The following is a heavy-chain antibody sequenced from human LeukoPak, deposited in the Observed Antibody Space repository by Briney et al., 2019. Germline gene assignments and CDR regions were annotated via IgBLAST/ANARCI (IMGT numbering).Heavy chain of an antibody. Sequence: EASVKVSCKASGGTFSSYAISWVRQAPGQGLEWMGMIYPRDGSTSYAQKFQSRVTVTRDTSTSTVHMELSGLRSEDTAVYYCARDQEGFDYWGQGTLVTVSS. CDR3: ARDQEGFDY. CDR1: GGTFSSYA. V-gene: IGHV1-46*01. CDR2: IYPRDGST. J-gene: IGHJ4*02.